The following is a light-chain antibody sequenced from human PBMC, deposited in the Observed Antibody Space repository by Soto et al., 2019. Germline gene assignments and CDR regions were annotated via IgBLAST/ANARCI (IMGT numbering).Light chain of an antibody. CDR1: SSDVGAYNY. J-gene: IGLJ1*01. V-gene: IGLV2-14*03. CDR3: CSYSRSSPYV. Sequence: SALTQPASVSGSPGQSITISCTGTSSDVGAYNYVSWYQHHPGKVPRLMIFDVSNRPSGVSNRFSGSKSGNTASLTISSIQAEDEADYYCCSYSRSSPYVFGAGTKVTVL. CDR2: DVS.